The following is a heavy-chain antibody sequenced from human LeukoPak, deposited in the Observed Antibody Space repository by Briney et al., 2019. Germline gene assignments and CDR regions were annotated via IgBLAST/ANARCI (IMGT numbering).Heavy chain of an antibody. D-gene: IGHD6-13*01. CDR2: IDRSENT. J-gene: IGHJ5*02. V-gene: IGHV4-34*01. CDR1: GGSFSDYY. CDR3: ARGRGIAAARGVRP. Sequence: SETLSLTCAVYGGSFSDYYWTWIRQPPGKGLEWIGEIDRSENTNYNPSLESRVTISVDTSKNQFSLKLSSVTAADTAVYYCARGRGIAAARGVRPWGQGTLVTVSS.